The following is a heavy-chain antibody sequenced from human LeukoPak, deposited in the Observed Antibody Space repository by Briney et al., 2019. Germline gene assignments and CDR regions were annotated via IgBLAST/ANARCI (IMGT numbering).Heavy chain of an antibody. CDR3: ARDTRGGGSFD. J-gene: IGHJ4*02. V-gene: IGHV3-7*01. D-gene: IGHD2-15*01. CDR1: GLTFSSYW. CDR2: IKQDGSEK. Sequence: PGGSLRLSCAASGLTFSSYWMSWVRQAPGKGLKWVANIKQDGSEKYYVDSVKGRFTISRDNAKNSLYLQMNSLRAEDTAVYYCARDTRGGGSFDWGQGTLVTVSS.